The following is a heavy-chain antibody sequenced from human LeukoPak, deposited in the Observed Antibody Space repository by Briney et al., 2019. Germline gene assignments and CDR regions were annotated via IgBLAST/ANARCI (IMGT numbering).Heavy chain of an antibody. J-gene: IGHJ4*02. CDR2: IYYSGST. D-gene: IGHD6-19*01. CDR1: GGSISSSSYY. V-gene: IGHV4-39*02. CDR3: ARDRPYSSGWHYFDY. Sequence: SETLSLTCTVSGGSISSSSYYWGWIRQPPGKGLEWIGSIYYSGSTYYNPSLKSRVTISVDTSKNQFSLQLNSVTPEDTAVYYCARDRPYSSGWHYFDYWGQGTLVTVSS.